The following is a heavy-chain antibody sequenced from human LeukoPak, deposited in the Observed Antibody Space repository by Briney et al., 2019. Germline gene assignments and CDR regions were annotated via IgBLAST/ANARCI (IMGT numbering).Heavy chain of an antibody. CDR1: GYSFTSYW. V-gene: IGHV5-51*01. J-gene: IGHJ6*02. Sequence: GESLKIPCKGSGYSFTSYWIGWVRQMPGKGLEWMGIIYPGDSDTRYSPSFQGQVTISADKSISTAYLQWSSLKASDTAMYYCARHLQCSSTSCSPDYYYGMDVWGQGTTVTVSS. CDR2: IYPGDSDT. D-gene: IGHD2-2*01. CDR3: ARHLQCSSTSCSPDYYYGMDV.